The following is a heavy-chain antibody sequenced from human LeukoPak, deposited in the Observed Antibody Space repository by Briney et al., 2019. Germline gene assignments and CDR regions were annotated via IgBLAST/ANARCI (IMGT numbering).Heavy chain of an antibody. D-gene: IGHD2-2*03. CDR3: ARWVLGHFDY. V-gene: IGHV3-30-3*01. J-gene: IGHJ4*02. Sequence: PGGSLRPSCAASGFTFSSYAMHWVRQAPGKGLEWVAVISYDGSNKYYADSVKGRFTISRDNSKNTLYLQMNSLRAEDTAVYYCARWVLGHFDYWGQGTLVTVSS. CDR2: ISYDGSNK. CDR1: GFTFSSYA.